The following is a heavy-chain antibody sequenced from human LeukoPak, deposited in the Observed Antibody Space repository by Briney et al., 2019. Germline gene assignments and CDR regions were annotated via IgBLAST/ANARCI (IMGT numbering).Heavy chain of an antibody. D-gene: IGHD3-10*01. V-gene: IGHV3-48*01. J-gene: IGHJ3*01. CDR3: AKEVTYGGAAFDV. Sequence: GGSLRLSCAASGFSFSSYNMNWVRQAPGKGLEWISYISSTRPTIYYADSVKGRFTISRDDAKSSLYLQMNSPRVEDTAVYYCAKEVTYGGAAFDVWGQGTTVTVSS. CDR1: GFSFSSYN. CDR2: ISSTRPTI.